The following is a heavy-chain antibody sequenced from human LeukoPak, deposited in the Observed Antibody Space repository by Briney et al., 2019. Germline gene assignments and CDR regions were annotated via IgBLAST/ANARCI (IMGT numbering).Heavy chain of an antibody. CDR2: INAGNGNT. CDR3: ARDRFKGDYYYYYGMDV. Sequence: ASVKVSCKASGYTFTSYAMHWVRQAPGQRLEWMGWINAGNGNTKYSQKFQGRVTITRDTSASTAYMELSSLRSEDTAVYYCARDRFKGDYYYYYGMDVWGQGTTVTVSS. D-gene: IGHD3-3*01. V-gene: IGHV1-3*01. CDR1: GYTFTSYA. J-gene: IGHJ6*02.